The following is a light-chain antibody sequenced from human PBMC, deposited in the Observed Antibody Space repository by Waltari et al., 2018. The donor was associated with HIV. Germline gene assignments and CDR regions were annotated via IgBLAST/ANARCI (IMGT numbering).Light chain of an antibody. Sequence: QSALTQPASVSGSPGQPITISCTGTSSNVGSDDLVYWYQQHPGETPKLIIYEVTKRPSGVSNRFSGSKSGTSASLAISGLQSEDEADYHCAAWDDSLNGPVFGGGTKLTVL. J-gene: IGLJ2*01. CDR3: AAWDDSLNGPV. CDR1: SSNVGSDDL. V-gene: IGLV2-14*02. CDR2: EVT.